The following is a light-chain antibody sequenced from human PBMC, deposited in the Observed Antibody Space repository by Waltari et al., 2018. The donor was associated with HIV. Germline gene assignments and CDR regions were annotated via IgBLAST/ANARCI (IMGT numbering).Light chain of an antibody. CDR3: QSYDSSLSGWV. J-gene: IGLJ3*02. Sequence: QSVLTQPPSVSGAPGQRVPISCTGSGSNIGAGFDVHWYQQLPGTAPKLLIFGNRNRPSVVPDRFSGSRSGTSASLAITGLHTEDEADYYCQSYDSSLSGWVFGGGTKLTVL. V-gene: IGLV1-40*01. CDR2: GNR. CDR1: GSNIGAGFD.